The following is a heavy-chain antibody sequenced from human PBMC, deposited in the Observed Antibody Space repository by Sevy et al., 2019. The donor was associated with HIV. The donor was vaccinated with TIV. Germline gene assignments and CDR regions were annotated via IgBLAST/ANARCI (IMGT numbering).Heavy chain of an antibody. CDR1: GYTFTGYY. CDR3: ASEAVAGGLGGYYYYGMDV. D-gene: IGHD6-19*01. CDR2: INPNSGGT. V-gene: IGHV1-2*02. J-gene: IGHJ6*02. Sequence: ASVKVSCKASGYTFTGYYMHWVRQAPGQGLEWMGWINPNSGGTNYAQKVQGRVTMTRDTSISTAYMELSRLRSDDTAVYYCASEAVAGGLGGYYYYGMDVWGQGTTVTVSS.